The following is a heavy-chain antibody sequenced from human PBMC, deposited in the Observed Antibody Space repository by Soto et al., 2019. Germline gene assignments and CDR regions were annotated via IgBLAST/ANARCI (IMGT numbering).Heavy chain of an antibody. D-gene: IGHD3-3*01. CDR1: GGSISSYY. CDR2: IYYSGST. CDR3: ARGGQYDFWSGYYGEYYYYGMDV. J-gene: IGHJ6*02. Sequence: SETLSLTCTVSGGSISSYYWSWIRQPPGKGLEWIGYIYYSGSTNYNPSLKSRVTISVDTSRNQFSLKLSSVTAADTAVYYCARGGQYDFWSGYYGEYYYYGMDVWGQGTTVTVSS. V-gene: IGHV4-59*01.